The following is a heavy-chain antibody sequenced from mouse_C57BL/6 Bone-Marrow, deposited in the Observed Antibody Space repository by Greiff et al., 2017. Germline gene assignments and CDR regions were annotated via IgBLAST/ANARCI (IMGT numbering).Heavy chain of an antibody. Sequence: QVQLQQSGAELVKPGASVKISCKASGYAFSSYWMNWVKQRPGKGLEWIGQIYPGDGDTNYNGNFKGKASLTADKSSSTAYMQLSSLTSEDSAVYFCARSDTRAMDYWGQGTSVTVSS. CDR3: ARSDTRAMDY. CDR2: IYPGDGDT. J-gene: IGHJ4*01. D-gene: IGHD1-1*01. V-gene: IGHV1-80*01. CDR1: GYAFSSYW.